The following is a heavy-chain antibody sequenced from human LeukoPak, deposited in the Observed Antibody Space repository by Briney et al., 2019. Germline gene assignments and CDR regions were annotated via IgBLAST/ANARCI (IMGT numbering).Heavy chain of an antibody. J-gene: IGHJ1*01. V-gene: IGHV3-23*01. Sequence: GGSLRLSCAASGFTFSSYAMSWVRQAPGKGLEWVSAISGSGGSTYYADSVKGRFAISRDNSKNTLYLQMNSLRAEDTAVYYCALGSGSYGPTYFQHWGQGTLVTVSS. CDR2: ISGSGGST. CDR1: GFTFSSYA. CDR3: ALGSGSYGPTYFQH. D-gene: IGHD3-10*01.